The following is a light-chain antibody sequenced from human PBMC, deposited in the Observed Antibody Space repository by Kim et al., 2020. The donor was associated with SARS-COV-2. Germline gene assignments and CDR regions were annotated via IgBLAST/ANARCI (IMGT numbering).Light chain of an antibody. CDR3: SSRGSSENVL. V-gene: IGLV3-19*01. CDR1: SLTRYY. J-gene: IGLJ2*01. CDR2: GRD. Sequence: SSELTQDPTLSVALGQTVKITCQGDSLTRYYASWYQQKPGQAPVLVIYGRDNRPSGIPDRLSGSTSGNTASLIITGAQAEDEADYYCSSRGSSENVLFGGGTKLTVL.